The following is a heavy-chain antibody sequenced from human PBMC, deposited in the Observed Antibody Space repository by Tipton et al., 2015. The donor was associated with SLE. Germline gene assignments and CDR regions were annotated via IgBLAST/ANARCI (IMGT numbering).Heavy chain of an antibody. CDR2: ISSSGSTI. V-gene: IGHV3-48*03. CDR1: GFTFSSYE. D-gene: IGHD7-27*01. J-gene: IGHJ4*02. CDR3: ATAPQTGDPDY. Sequence: SLRLSCAASGFTFSSYEMNWVRQAPGKGLEWVSYISSSGSTIYYADSVKGRFTISRDNAKNSLYLQMNSLRAEDTAVYYCATAPQTGDPDYGGRGTLVTVSS.